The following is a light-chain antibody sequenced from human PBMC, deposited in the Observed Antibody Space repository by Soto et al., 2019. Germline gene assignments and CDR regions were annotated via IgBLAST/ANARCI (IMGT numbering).Light chain of an antibody. J-gene: IGKJ4*01. CDR2: ASS. CDR1: QSVNNY. CDR3: QESYTIALT. V-gene: IGKV1-39*01. Sequence: DIQLTQSPPSLSASVGDRVTITCRTSQSVNNYLHWYQQKPGKAPKLLIYASSNLESGVPSRFRGSGSGTDFTLTISSLQPEDFATYYCQESYTIALTFGGGTKV.